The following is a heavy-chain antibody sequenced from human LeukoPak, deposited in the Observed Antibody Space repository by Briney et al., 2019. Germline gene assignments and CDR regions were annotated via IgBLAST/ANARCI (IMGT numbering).Heavy chain of an antibody. D-gene: IGHD6-13*01. CDR3: ARDEDSSSWYSYYYYYGMDV. CDR2: VSNSGSST. V-gene: IGHV3-23*01. J-gene: IGHJ6*02. CDR1: GFTFSSYG. Sequence: GGSLRLSCTASGFTFSSYGMSWVRQAPGKGLEWVSSVSNSGSSTFYADSVKGRFTISRDNSRNTLYLQMHSLRAEDTAVYYCARDEDSSSWYSYYYYYGMDVWGQGTTVTVSS.